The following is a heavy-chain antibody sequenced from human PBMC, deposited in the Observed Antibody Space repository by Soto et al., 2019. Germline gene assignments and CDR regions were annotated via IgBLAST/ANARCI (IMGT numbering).Heavy chain of an antibody. D-gene: IGHD6-13*01. Sequence: EVHLLESGGALEHPGGSLRLSCAASGFAFSNYAMTWVRQAPGKGLEWVSVISGIGGSSYYAASVKGRFTISRDNSKNTLVLQMTGLIAESTAVYYCAKVTKRAAAGRYEYYKYVMAVWGQVTTVTVSS. CDR2: ISGIGGSS. CDR1: GFAFSNYA. CDR3: AKVTKRAAAGRYEYYKYVMAV. V-gene: IGHV3-23*01. J-gene: IGHJ6*02.